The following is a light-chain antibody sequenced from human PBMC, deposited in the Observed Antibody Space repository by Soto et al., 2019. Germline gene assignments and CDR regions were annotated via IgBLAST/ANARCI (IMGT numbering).Light chain of an antibody. V-gene: IGKV1-5*03. Sequence: DIQMTQSPTTLSASVGDRAIITCRASQTVRNWLAWFQQKPGEAPKLLIYKASRLESGVSSRFSGSGYGTDFTLIITNLVPGDSATYFCQQYDASPLTFGQGTKLEIK. CDR2: KAS. CDR3: QQYDASPLT. CDR1: QTVRNW. J-gene: IGKJ2*01.